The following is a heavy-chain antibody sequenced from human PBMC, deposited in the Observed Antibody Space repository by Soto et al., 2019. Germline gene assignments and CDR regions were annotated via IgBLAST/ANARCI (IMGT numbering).Heavy chain of an antibody. CDR2: IATGGDRI. CDR3: AVEHVLMFATYAAFHV. CDR1: GFALDTYD. V-gene: IGHV3-48*03. D-gene: IGHD2-21*01. J-gene: IGHJ3*01. Sequence: EEQLVESGGDLVQPGGSLRLSCTSSGFALDTYDMNWVRLAPGKDLEWISHIATGGDRIYYADSVKGRFTISRDNARNCPYLQVNALRDDNTAMYCCAVEHVLMFATYAAFHVWGPATVVTASS.